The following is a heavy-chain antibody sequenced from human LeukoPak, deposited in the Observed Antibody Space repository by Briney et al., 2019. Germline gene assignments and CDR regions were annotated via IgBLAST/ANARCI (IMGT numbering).Heavy chain of an antibody. Sequence: SETLSLTCTVSGGSISSHYWSWIRQPPGKGLEWIGYIYISGSTNYNPSLKSRVTISVDTSKNQFSLKLSSVTAADTAVHYCARHAGGYDQFDYWGQGTLVTVSS. V-gene: IGHV4-4*09. CDR2: IYISGST. CDR3: ARHAGGYDQFDY. J-gene: IGHJ4*02. CDR1: GGSISSHY. D-gene: IGHD5-12*01.